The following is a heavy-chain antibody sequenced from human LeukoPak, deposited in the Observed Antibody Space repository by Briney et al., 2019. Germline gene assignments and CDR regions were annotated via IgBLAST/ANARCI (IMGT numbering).Heavy chain of an antibody. Sequence: AGGSLRLSCAASGFTFSSYGMSWVRQAPGKGLEWVSAISGSGGSTYYADSVKGRFTISRDNSKNTLYLQMNSLRAEDTAVYYCAKDQTDSSGPDYWGQGTLVTVSS. V-gene: IGHV3-23*01. CDR3: AKDQTDSSGPDY. J-gene: IGHJ4*02. D-gene: IGHD3-22*01. CDR1: GFTFSSYG. CDR2: ISGSGGST.